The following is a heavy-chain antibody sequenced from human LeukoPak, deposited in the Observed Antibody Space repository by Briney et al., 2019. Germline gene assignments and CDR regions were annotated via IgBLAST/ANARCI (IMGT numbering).Heavy chain of an antibody. J-gene: IGHJ4*02. D-gene: IGHD3-16*01. CDR2: INQDSSER. V-gene: IGHV3-7*01. CDR3: ATDVNWVAY. CDR1: GITNYW. Sequence: PGESLRLSCVGSGITNYWMTWVRQAPGKGLESVANINQDSSERYYLDSVKGRFTISRDNTKSSLFLQMNSLRVEDTGIYYCATDVNWVAYWGQGARVTVSS.